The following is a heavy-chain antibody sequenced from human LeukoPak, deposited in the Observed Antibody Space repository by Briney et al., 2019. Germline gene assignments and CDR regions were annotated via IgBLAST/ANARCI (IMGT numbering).Heavy chain of an antibody. D-gene: IGHD6-19*01. CDR2: IIPVFGTA. J-gene: IGHJ4*02. V-gene: IGHV1-69*13. CDR1: GGTFSSYA. Sequence: SVKVSCKASGGTFSSYAISWVRQAPGQGLEWMGGIIPVFGTANYAQKFQGRVTITADESTSTAYMELSSLRSEDTAVYYCAREGLAVAGLFDYWGQGTLVTVSS. CDR3: AREGLAVAGLFDY.